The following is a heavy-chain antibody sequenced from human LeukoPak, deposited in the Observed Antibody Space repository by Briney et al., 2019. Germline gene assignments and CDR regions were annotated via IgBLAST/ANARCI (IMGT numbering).Heavy chain of an antibody. Sequence: SETLSLTCTVSGGSISSYYWSWIRQPPGKGLEWIEYIYYSGSTNYNPSLKSRVTISVDTSKNQFSLKLSSVTAADTAVYYCARGAYDFWSGSPGWFDPWGQGTLVTVSS. CDR1: GGSISSYY. J-gene: IGHJ5*02. V-gene: IGHV4-59*08. CDR2: IYYSGST. D-gene: IGHD3-3*01. CDR3: ARGAYDFWSGSPGWFDP.